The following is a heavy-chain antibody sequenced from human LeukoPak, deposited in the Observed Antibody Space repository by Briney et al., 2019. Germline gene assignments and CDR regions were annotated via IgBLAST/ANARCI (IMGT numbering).Heavy chain of an antibody. CDR3: ARESSGGYYFDVFDI. D-gene: IGHD3-22*01. V-gene: IGHV3-23*01. CDR2: ISGSGDNT. J-gene: IGHJ3*02. CDR1: GFTFSSHG. Sequence: GGSLRLSCAASGFTFSSHGMSWVRQAPGKGLEWVSTISGSGDNTYYADSVKGRFTISRDNAKNSLYLQMNSLRAEDTAFYYCARESSGGYYFDVFDIWGQGTMVTVSS.